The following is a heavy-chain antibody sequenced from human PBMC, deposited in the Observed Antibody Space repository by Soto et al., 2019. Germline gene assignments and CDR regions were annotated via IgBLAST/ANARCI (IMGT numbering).Heavy chain of an antibody. D-gene: IGHD2-21*02. Sequence: HWCSPRISCAGYGDTVWSYPFHGVRKAPGKGLEWVALISYDGNSKYYADSVRGRFTISRDDSKNTLYLQMDSLRVEDTAIYYCAKSIVLVTALDYWGQATLVTVSS. CDR3: AKSIVLVTALDY. V-gene: IGHV3-30-3*02. J-gene: IGHJ4*02. CDR1: GDTVWSYP. CDR2: ISYDGNSK.